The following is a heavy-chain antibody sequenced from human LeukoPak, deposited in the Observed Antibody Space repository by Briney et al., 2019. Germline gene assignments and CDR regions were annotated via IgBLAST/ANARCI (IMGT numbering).Heavy chain of an antibody. V-gene: IGHV1-2*06. CDR1: GYTFTGYY. D-gene: IGHD3-10*01. Sequence: ASVKVSCKATGYTFTGYYMHWVRQAPGQGLEWMGRINPNRGGTNYAQKFQGRVTMTRDTSISTAYMELSRLRSDDTAVYYCARVFVGGSSFGESNDYWGQGTLVTVSS. CDR3: ARVFVGGSSFGESNDY. CDR2: INPNRGGT. J-gene: IGHJ4*02.